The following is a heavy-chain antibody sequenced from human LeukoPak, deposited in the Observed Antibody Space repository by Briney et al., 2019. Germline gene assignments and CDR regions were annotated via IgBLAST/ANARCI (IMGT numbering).Heavy chain of an antibody. V-gene: IGHV4-38-2*01. J-gene: IGHJ4*02. D-gene: IGHD3-10*01. Sequence: PSETLSLTCAVSGYSISSGYYWGWIRQPPGKGLEWIGSIYHSGSTYYNPSLRSRVTISVDTSKNQFSLKLSSVTAADTAVYYCAISWYYGSGSYYNDDYWGQGTLVTVSS. CDR2: IYHSGST. CDR1: GYSISSGYY. CDR3: AISWYYGSGSYYNDDY.